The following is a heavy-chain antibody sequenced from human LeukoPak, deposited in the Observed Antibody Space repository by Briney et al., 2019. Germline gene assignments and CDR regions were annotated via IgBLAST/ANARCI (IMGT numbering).Heavy chain of an antibody. CDR2: IYFSGST. J-gene: IGHJ6*03. CDR3: ARDVPRGTGYMDV. V-gene: IGHV4-59*01. D-gene: IGHD3-10*01. Sequence: PSETLSLTCTVSGGSIKNYYWTWIRQPPGKGLEWSGYIYFSGSTSSNPSLKSRVTISVDTSKNQFSLRLKYVTAADTAVYYCARDVPRGTGYMDVWGKGTTLTVSS. CDR1: GGSIKNYY.